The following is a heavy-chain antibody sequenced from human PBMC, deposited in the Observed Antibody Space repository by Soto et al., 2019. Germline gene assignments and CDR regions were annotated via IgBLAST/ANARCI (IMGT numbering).Heavy chain of an antibody. Sequence: VQLLESGGGLVQPGGSLRLSCAASGFTFSSSAMSWVRQPPGKGLEWVSGVSGIGDRTYYADSVKGRFTISRDSSKNTLYLQMNSLRVEDTAVYYCAKAQDYSASPLDYWGQGTLVTVSS. CDR2: VSGIGDRT. V-gene: IGHV3-23*01. CDR1: GFTFSSSA. D-gene: IGHD6-13*01. J-gene: IGHJ4*02. CDR3: AKAQDYSASPLDY.